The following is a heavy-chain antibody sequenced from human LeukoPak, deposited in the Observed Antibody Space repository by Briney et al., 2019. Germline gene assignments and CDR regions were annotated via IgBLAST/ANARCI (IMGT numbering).Heavy chain of an antibody. Sequence: PGGSLRLSCAASGFTFSYYSMNWVRQAPGKGLEWVSYISRSSSAIYYADSVKGRFTISRDNAKNSLFLQMNSLRDEDTAVYYCARDPYSYDTSGPKPFDYWGQGILVTVSS. CDR1: GFTFSYYS. V-gene: IGHV3-48*02. D-gene: IGHD3-3*01. CDR2: ISRSSSAI. J-gene: IGHJ4*02. CDR3: ARDPYSYDTSGPKPFDY.